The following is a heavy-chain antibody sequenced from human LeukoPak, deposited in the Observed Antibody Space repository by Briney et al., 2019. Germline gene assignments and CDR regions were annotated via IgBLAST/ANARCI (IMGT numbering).Heavy chain of an antibody. D-gene: IGHD3-22*01. Sequence: SETLSLTCTVSGGSISSYYWSWIRQPPGKGLEWIGYIYYSGSTNYNPSLKSRVTISVDTSKNQFSLKLSSVTAADTAVYYCARDRGYYYDRDAFDIWAKGQWSPSPQ. V-gene: IGHV4-59*01. J-gene: IGHJ3*02. CDR3: ARDRGYYYDRDAFDI. CDR2: IYYSGST. CDR1: GGSISSYY.